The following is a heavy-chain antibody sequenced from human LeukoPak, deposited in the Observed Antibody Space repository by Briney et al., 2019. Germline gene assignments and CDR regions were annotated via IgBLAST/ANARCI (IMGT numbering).Heavy chain of an antibody. J-gene: IGHJ3*02. CDR1: GFTFDNYP. V-gene: IGHV3-43*02. CDR2: ISGDGDKT. D-gene: IGHD2-8*02. Sequence: GVSLRLSCAASGFTFDNYPLHWVRQAPGKGLEWVSVISGDGDKTYYADSVRGRFTISRDNTKNSLFLQMNSLTTEDTAFYYCVKDIDTVGTNAFDIWGQGTMVTVSS. CDR3: VKDIDTVGTNAFDI.